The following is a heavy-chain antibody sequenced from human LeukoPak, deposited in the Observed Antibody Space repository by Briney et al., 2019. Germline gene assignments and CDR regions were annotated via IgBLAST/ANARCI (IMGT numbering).Heavy chain of an antibody. J-gene: IGHJ3*01. CDR1: GFTFSSYW. Sequence: PGGSLRHSCAASGFTFSSYWMSWVRQAPGKGLEWVANIKQDGSEKYYADSVKGRFTISRDNAKNSLNLQMNSLRAEDTAVYYCAREGLWVGLDSGKTRQAYWESWGQGTMVTVSS. D-gene: IGHD2-21*01. CDR3: AREGLWVGLDSGKTRQAYWES. CDR2: IKQDGSEK. V-gene: IGHV3-7*04.